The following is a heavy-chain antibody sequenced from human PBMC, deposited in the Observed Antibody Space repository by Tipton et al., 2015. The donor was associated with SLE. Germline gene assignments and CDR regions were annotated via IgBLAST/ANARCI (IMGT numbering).Heavy chain of an antibody. V-gene: IGHV3-73*01. CDR2: IRSKANSYAT. J-gene: IGHJ4*02. CDR3: TLPNYDSSGYYYY. Sequence: SLRLSCAASGFTFSGSAMHWVRQASGKGLEWVGRIRSKANSYATAYAASVKGGFTISRDDSKNTAYLQMNSLKTEDTAVYYCTLPNYDSSGYYYYWGQGTLVTVSS. D-gene: IGHD3-22*01. CDR1: GFTFSGSA.